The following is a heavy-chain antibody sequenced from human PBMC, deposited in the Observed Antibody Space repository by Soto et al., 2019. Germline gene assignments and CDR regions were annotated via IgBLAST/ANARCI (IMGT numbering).Heavy chain of an antibody. J-gene: IGHJ4*02. CDR3: ARSRRGGYIAAAVHFDY. D-gene: IGHD6-13*01. Sequence: PSETLSLTCTVSGGSISSGDYYWSWIRQPPGKGLEWIGYIYYSGSTYYNPSLKSRVTISVDTSKNQFSLKLSSVTAADTAVYYCARSRRGGYIAAAVHFDYWGQGTLVTVSS. V-gene: IGHV4-30-4*01. CDR2: IYYSGST. CDR1: GGSISSGDYY.